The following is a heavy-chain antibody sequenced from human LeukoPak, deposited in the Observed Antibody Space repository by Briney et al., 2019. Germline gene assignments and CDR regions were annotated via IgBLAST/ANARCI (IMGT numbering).Heavy chain of an antibody. CDR1: GFTFGNYW. CDR2: IKQDGSER. Sequence: GGSLRLSCAASGFTFGNYWVSWFLQAPGQGLEWVASIKQDGSERYYVDSVKGRFTISRDNAKNSLFLQLSSLRVEDTAVYYCARGSMHIYHLYTDYWGQGTLVTVSS. D-gene: IGHD3-16*02. CDR3: ARGSMHIYHLYTDY. V-gene: IGHV3-7*01. J-gene: IGHJ4*02.